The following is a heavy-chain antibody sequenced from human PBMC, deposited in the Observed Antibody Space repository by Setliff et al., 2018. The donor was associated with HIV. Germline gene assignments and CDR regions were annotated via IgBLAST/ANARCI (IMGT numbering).Heavy chain of an antibody. CDR2: IIPVFNTS. V-gene: IGHV1-69*13. Sequence: ASVKVSCKASGGNLNTYGISWVRQAPGQGLEWMGGIIPVFNTSKYLQKFQGRVTITADESTTTVYMEMRGLMSEDSALYYCARDRCCSRGSCNEPNWFDPWGQGTLVTVSS. CDR3: ARDRCCSRGSCNEPNWFDP. CDR1: GGNLNTYG. D-gene: IGHD2-15*01. J-gene: IGHJ5*02.